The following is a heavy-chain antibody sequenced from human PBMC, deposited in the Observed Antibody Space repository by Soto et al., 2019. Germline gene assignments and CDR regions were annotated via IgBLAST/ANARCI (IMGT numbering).Heavy chain of an antibody. CDR3: ARTSRKSRGKSYGNGGMAV. Sequence: GESLKISCKGSGYSFTSYWISWVRQMPGKGLEWMGRIDPSDSYTNYSPSFQGHVTISADKSISTAYLQWSSLKASDTAMYYCARTSRKSRGKSYGNGGMAVWDKGPRSPSPQ. J-gene: IGHJ6*04. D-gene: IGHD3-16*01. CDR1: GYSFTSYW. CDR2: IDPSDSYT. V-gene: IGHV5-10-1*01.